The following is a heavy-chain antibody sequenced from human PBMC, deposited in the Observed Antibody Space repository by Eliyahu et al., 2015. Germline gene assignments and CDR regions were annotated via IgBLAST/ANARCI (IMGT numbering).Heavy chain of an antibody. CDR1: XLXFXXXA. D-gene: IGHD2-2*01. J-gene: IGHJ2*01. CDR2: IDGSGGKT. V-gene: IGHV3-23*01. CDR3: AKGGYCSSTSCYWYFDL. Sequence: EVQLLESGGGLVQPGGSLRISCAASXLXFXXXAMGWARQAPGKGLEWVSGIDGSGGKTYHVDSVKGRFTVSRGNSKNTLYLQMNGLRAEDTAVYYCAKGGYCSSTSCYWYFDLWGRGTLVTVSS.